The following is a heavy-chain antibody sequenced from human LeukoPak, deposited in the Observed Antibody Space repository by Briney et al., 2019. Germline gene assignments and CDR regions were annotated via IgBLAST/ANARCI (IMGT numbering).Heavy chain of an antibody. CDR2: IYPGDSDT. CDR1: GYTFTNYW. V-gene: IGHV5-51*01. CDR3: ASRNGDYAVDY. J-gene: IGHJ4*02. Sequence: GESLKISCKGSGYTFTNYWIGWVRQMPGKGLEWMGIIYPGDSDTSYSPSFQGQVTISADNSISTAYLQWSSLKASDTAMYYCASRNGDYAVDYWGQGTLVTVSS. D-gene: IGHD4-17*01.